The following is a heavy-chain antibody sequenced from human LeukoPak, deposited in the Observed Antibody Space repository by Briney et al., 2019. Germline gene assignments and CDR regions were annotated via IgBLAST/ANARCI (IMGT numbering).Heavy chain of an antibody. D-gene: IGHD2-15*01. CDR3: ARDSTSGGAYYFDY. V-gene: IGHV3-21*01. CDR1: GFTFSSYS. CDR2: ISSSSSYI. Sequence: GGSLRLSCAASGFTFSSYSMNWVRQAPGKGLEWVSSISSSSSYIYYAGSVKGRFTISRDNAKNSLYLQMNSLRAEDTAVYYCARDSTSGGAYYFDYWGQGTLVTVSS. J-gene: IGHJ4*02.